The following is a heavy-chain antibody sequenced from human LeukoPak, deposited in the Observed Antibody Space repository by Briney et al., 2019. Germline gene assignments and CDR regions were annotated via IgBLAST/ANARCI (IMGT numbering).Heavy chain of an antibody. CDR1: GFTVSSNY. CDR3: TRETSYSSGFDF. V-gene: IGHV3-66*01. D-gene: IGHD6-19*01. Sequence: PGGSLRLSCAASGFTVSSNYMSWVRQAPGKGLEWVSIIYSGGSAYYADSVKGRFTISRDNSKNAVYLQMNSLRAEDTSVYYCTRETSYSSGFDFWGQGALVTVSS. J-gene: IGHJ4*02. CDR2: IYSGGSA.